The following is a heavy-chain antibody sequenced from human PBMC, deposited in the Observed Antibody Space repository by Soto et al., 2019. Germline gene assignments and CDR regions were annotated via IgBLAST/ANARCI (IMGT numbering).Heavy chain of an antibody. J-gene: IGHJ4*02. CDR3: ARSRRASGYVVY. V-gene: IGHV1-18*01. CDR1: GYTFTSYG. CDR2: ISAYSGNT. D-gene: IGHD5-12*01. Sequence: ASVKVSCKASGYTFTSYGITWVRRAPGQGLERMGWISAYSGNTNYAQKLQGRVTMTTDTSTSTAYMELRSLRSDDTAVYYCARSRRASGYVVYWGQGTLVTVSS.